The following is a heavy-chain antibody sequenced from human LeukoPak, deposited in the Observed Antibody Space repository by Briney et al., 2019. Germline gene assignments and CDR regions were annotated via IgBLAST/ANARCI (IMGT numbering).Heavy chain of an antibody. CDR3: ARGVQLRYYFDY. Sequence: SVNVSFTASGGTFSIYAISWVRQAPGQGLEWMGGIIPIFGTANYAQKFQGRVTITADESTSTAYMELSSLRSEDTAVYYCARGVQLRYYFDYWGQGTLVTVSS. J-gene: IGHJ4*02. CDR1: GGTFSIYA. V-gene: IGHV1-69*13. D-gene: IGHD5-18*01. CDR2: IIPIFGTA.